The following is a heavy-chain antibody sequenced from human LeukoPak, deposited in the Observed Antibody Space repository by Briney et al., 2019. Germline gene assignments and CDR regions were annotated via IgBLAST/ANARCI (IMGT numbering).Heavy chain of an antibody. V-gene: IGHV3-30*18. Sequence: TGGSLRLSCAASGFTFSSYGMHWVRQAPGKGLEWVAFISYDGSNKYYPDSVKGRFTISRDNSKNTLYLQMNSLRAEDTAVYYCAKDLSNWNDVTTPDYWGRGTLVTVSP. J-gene: IGHJ4*02. CDR1: GFTFSSYG. D-gene: IGHD1-1*01. CDR2: ISYDGSNK. CDR3: AKDLSNWNDVTTPDY.